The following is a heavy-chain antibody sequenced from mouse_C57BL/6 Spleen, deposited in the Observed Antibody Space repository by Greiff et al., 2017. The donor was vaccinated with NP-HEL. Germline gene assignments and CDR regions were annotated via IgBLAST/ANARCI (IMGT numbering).Heavy chain of an antibody. V-gene: IGHV1-61*01. CDR2: IYPSDSET. CDR1: GYTFTSYW. Sequence: QVQLQQPGAELVRPGSSVKLSCKASGYTFTSYWMDWVKQRPGQGLEWIGNIYPSDSETHYNQKFKDKATLTVDKSSSTAYMQLSSLTSEDSAVYYCTRAGNWDPFDYWGQGTTLTVSS. D-gene: IGHD4-1*01. CDR3: TRAGNWDPFDY. J-gene: IGHJ2*01.